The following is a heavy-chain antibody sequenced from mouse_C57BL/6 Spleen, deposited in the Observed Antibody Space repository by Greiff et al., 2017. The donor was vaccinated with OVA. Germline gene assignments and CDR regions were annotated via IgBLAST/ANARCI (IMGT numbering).Heavy chain of an antibody. CDR2: IDPETGGT. Sequence: VQRVESGAELVRPGASVTLSCKASGYTFTDYEMHWVKQTPVHGLEWIGAIDPETGGTAYNQKFKGKAILTADKSSSTAYMELRSLTSEDSAVYYCTRILYYGSTDPHYFDYWGQGTTLTVSS. CDR1: GYTFTDYE. J-gene: IGHJ2*01. V-gene: IGHV1-15*01. CDR3: TRILYYGSTDPHYFDY. D-gene: IGHD1-1*01.